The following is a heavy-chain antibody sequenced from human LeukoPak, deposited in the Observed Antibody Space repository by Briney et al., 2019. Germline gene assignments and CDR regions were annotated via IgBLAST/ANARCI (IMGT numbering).Heavy chain of an antibody. CDR2: INPSGGST. V-gene: IGHV1-46*01. D-gene: IGHD2-2*01. J-gene: IGHJ4*02. Sequence: ASVKVSCKASGYTFTSYAMNWVRQAPGQGLEWMGIINPSGGSTSYAQKFQGRVTMTRDMSTSTVYMELSSLRSEDTAVYYCARKMQIVPAAPIDYWGQGTLVTVSS. CDR3: ARKMQIVPAAPIDY. CDR1: GYTFTSYA.